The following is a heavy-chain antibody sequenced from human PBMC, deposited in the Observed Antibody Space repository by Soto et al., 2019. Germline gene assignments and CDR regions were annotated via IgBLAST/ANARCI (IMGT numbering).Heavy chain of an antibody. D-gene: IGHD6-13*01. V-gene: IGHV1-18*04. J-gene: IGHJ6*02. CDR2: ISAYNGNT. CDR3: VRDGDYGGSWSFYYYYGMDV. CDR1: GYTFTSYG. Sequence: QVQLVQSGAEVKKPGASVKVSCKASGYTFTSYGISWVRQAPGQGLEWMGWISAYNGNTNYAQKLQGRVTLTTDTSTSTAYMKLRSLSADDTAVYFCVRDGDYGGSWSFYYYYGMDVLGQGTTVTVSS.